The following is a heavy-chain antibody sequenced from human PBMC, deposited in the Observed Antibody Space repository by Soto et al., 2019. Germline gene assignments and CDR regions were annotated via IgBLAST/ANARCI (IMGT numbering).Heavy chain of an antibody. D-gene: IGHD6-13*01. V-gene: IGHV4-59*01. CDR1: GASLTYYY. Sequence: TSETLSLTCAVSGASLTYYYWNWIRQPPGRGLEWIVSFSSTGSTVYNPPLRSRVTISLDTSKNQFSLTLNSVTAADTAVYYCARGGGSPYHNHESDFWGQGTLVTVSP. J-gene: IGHJ4*02. CDR2: FSSTGST. CDR3: ARGGGSPYHNHESDF.